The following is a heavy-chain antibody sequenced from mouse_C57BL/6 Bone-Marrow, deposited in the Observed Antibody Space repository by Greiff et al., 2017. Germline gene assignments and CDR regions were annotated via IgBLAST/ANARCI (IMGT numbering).Heavy chain of an antibody. CDR2: INPGSGGT. D-gene: IGHD1-1*01. CDR3: ARWSSSFDY. CDR1: GYAFTNYL. Sequence: VQLQQSGAELVRPGTSVKVSCKASGYAFTNYLIEWVKQRPGQGLEWIGVINPGSGGTNYNEKFKGKATLTADKSSSTAYMQLSSLTSEDSAVYFCARWSSSFDYWGQGTTLTVSS. V-gene: IGHV1-54*01. J-gene: IGHJ2*01.